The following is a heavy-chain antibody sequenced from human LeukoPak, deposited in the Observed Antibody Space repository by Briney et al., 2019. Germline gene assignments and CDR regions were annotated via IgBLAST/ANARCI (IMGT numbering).Heavy chain of an antibody. D-gene: IGHD3-22*01. V-gene: IGHV4-30-2*02. J-gene: IGHJ5*02. CDR2: IYHRGST. Sequence: SETLSLTCVVSGGSISSGAYSWSWIRQPPGKGLEWIGYIYHRGSTYYNPSLKSRVTISVDTSKNQFSLKLSSVTAADTAVYYCARIEYYYDSSGYQPYNWFDPWGQGTLVTVSS. CDR3: ARIEYYYDSSGYQPYNWFDP. CDR1: GGSISSGAYS.